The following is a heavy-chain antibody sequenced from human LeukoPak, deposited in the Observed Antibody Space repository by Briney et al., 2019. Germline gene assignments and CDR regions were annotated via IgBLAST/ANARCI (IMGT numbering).Heavy chain of an antibody. D-gene: IGHD1-14*01. Sequence: SETLSLTCTVSGGSISSYYWSWIRQPPGKGLEWIGYIYYSGSTNYNPSLKSRVTISVDTSKNHFSLRLNSVTAADTAVYFCARVSGPEVVRFDYWGLGTLVTVSS. CDR2: IYYSGST. V-gene: IGHV4-59*08. J-gene: IGHJ4*02. CDR1: GGSISSYY. CDR3: ARVSGPEVVRFDY.